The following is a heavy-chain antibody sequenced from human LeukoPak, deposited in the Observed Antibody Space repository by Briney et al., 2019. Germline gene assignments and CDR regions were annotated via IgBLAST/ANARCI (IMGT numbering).Heavy chain of an antibody. Sequence: ASVEVSCKASRYTFTGYYMHWVRQAPGQGLEWMGWINPNSGGTNYAQKFQGRVTMTRDTSISTAYMELSRLTSDDTAVYYCSGRYGPGPVWGQGTLVTASS. CDR3: SGRYGPGPV. CDR2: INPNSGGT. CDR1: RYTFTGYY. V-gene: IGHV1-2*02. J-gene: IGHJ4*02. D-gene: IGHD3-10*01.